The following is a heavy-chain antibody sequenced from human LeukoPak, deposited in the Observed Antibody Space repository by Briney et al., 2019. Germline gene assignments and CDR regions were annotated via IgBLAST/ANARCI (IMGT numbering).Heavy chain of an antibody. CDR2: IYTSGST. CDR3: ARAVHCSGGSCYFDY. V-gene: IGHV4-4*07. Sequence: SETLPLTCTVSGGSISSYSWSWIRQPAGEGLEWIGRIYTSGSTKYNPSLTSRVTMSVDTSKNQFSLKLRSVTAADTAVYYCARAVHCSGGSCYFDYWGQGTLVTVSS. D-gene: IGHD2-15*01. CDR1: GGSISSYS. J-gene: IGHJ4*02.